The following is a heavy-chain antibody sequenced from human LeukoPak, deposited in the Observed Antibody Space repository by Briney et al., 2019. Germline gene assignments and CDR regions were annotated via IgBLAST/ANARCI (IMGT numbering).Heavy chain of an antibody. CDR1: GGSISSSYW. V-gene: IGHV4-4*02. J-gene: IGHJ4*02. CDR2: IYPSGST. Sequence: SETLSLTCAVSGGSISSSYWWSWVRQPPGKGLEWIGEIYPSGSTNYNPSLKNRVTISVDKSRNQFSLNLNFVTAADTAVYYCARLYGSGSPDYWGQGTLVTVSS. D-gene: IGHD3-10*01. CDR3: ARLYGSGSPDY.